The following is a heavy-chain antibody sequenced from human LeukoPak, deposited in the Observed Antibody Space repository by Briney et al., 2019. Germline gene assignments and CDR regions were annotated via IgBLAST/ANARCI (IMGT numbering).Heavy chain of an antibody. CDR1: GYSFTSYW. D-gene: IGHD3-10*01. Sequence: GESLKISCKGSGYSFTSYWIGWVRQMPGKGLEWMGIIYPGDSDTRYSPSFQGQVTISADKSISTAYLQWSSLKASDTAMYYCARHRYYGSGRPDAFDFWGQGTMVTVSS. V-gene: IGHV5-51*01. J-gene: IGHJ3*01. CDR3: ARHRYYGSGRPDAFDF. CDR2: IYPGDSDT.